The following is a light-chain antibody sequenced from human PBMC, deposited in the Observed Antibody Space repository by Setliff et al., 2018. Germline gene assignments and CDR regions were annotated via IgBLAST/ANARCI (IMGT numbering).Light chain of an antibody. J-gene: IGLJ3*02. V-gene: IGLV2-11*01. CDR1: SSDVGAYNY. CDR2: DVT. CDR3: CSYGGSNNLV. Sequence: QSVLTQPRSVSGSPGQSVTISCTGTSSDVGAYNYVSWYQHHPGKVPKLMVYDVTKRPSGVPDRFSGSKSGNTASLTISGLQAEDEADYYCCSYGGSNNLVFGGGTKVTV.